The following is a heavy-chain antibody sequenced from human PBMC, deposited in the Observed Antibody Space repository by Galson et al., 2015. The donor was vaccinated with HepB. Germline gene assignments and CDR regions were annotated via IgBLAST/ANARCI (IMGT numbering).Heavy chain of an antibody. CDR2: ISWNSGSI. Sequence: SLRLSCAASGFTFDDYAMHWVRQAPGKGLEWVSGISWNSGSIGYADSVKGRFTISRDNAKNSLYLQMNSLRAEDTALYYCAKGVGLGSGSYYRMFDYWGQGTLVTVSS. J-gene: IGHJ4*02. D-gene: IGHD3-10*01. V-gene: IGHV3-9*01. CDR3: AKGVGLGSGSYYRMFDY. CDR1: GFTFDDYA.